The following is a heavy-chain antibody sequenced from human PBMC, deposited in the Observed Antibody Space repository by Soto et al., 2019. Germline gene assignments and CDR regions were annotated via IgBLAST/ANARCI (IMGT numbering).Heavy chain of an antibody. CDR2: IIPIFGTA. CDR3: AREGYYYDSSGYVPHPFDY. Sequence: ASVKVSCKASGGTFSSYAISWVRQAPGQGLEWMGGIIPIFGTANYAQKFQGRVTITADESTSTAYMELSSLRSEDTAVYYCAREGYYYDSSGYVPHPFDYWGQGTLVTVSS. CDR1: GGTFSSYA. J-gene: IGHJ4*02. V-gene: IGHV1-69*13. D-gene: IGHD3-22*01.